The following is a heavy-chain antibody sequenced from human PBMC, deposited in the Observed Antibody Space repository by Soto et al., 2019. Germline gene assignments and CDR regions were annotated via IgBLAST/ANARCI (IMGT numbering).Heavy chain of an antibody. CDR3: ARERTGTTSMDV. D-gene: IGHD1-1*01. Sequence: QVQLVQSGAEVKKPGASVKVSCKASGYTFTSYDINWVRRATGQGLEWMGWMNPNSGNAGCAQKSRRRVTTTRHTSISTAYTEPSSLRSEDTAVYYCARERTGTTSMDVWGQGTTVTVSS. V-gene: IGHV1-8*01. J-gene: IGHJ6*02. CDR2: MNPNSGNA. CDR1: GYTFTSYD.